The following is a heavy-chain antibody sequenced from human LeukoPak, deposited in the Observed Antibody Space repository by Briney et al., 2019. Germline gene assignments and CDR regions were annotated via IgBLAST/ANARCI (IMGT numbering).Heavy chain of an antibody. J-gene: IGHJ4*01. D-gene: IGHD1-14*01. CDR3: AIRTSECT. CDR2: MDPSGTQK. Sequence: GGSLRLSCAASGFTFHGSWMNWVRQVPGKGLEWVANMDPSGTQKRYVDSVRGRFTISNDNSGTSFYLEMSSLTVDDTAIYYCAIRTSECTWGQGTLVTVSS. V-gene: IGHV3-7*01. CDR1: GFTFHGSW.